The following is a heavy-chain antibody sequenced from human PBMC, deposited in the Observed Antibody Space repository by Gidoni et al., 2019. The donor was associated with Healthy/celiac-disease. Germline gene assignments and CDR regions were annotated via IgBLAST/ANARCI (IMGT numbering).Heavy chain of an antibody. J-gene: IGHJ4*02. D-gene: IGHD1-26*01. Sequence: QVQLVQSGAEAKKPGASVKLSCKASGYTLTGYYMHCVRQAPGPGLEWMGWINPNSGGTNYAQKFQGRVTMTRDSSISTAYMELSRLRSDDTAVYYCARDPVGATLYYFDYWGQGTLVTVSS. CDR3: ARDPVGATLYYFDY. CDR2: INPNSGGT. CDR1: GYTLTGYY. V-gene: IGHV1-2*02.